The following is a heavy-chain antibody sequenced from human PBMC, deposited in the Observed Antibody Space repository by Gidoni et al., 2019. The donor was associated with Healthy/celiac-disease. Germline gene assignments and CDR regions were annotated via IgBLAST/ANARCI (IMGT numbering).Heavy chain of an antibody. CDR1: VFTFSRYA. Sequence: EVQLLESGGGLVQPVGSLRRSCAASVFTFSRYAMSWVRQAPGKGREWVSAISGSGGSTYYADAVKGRFTISRDNSKNTLYLQMNSLRAEDTAVYYCAKSRWGVIEYFQHWGQGTLVTVSS. J-gene: IGHJ1*01. CDR2: ISGSGGST. D-gene: IGHD3-16*01. V-gene: IGHV3-23*01. CDR3: AKSRWGVIEYFQH.